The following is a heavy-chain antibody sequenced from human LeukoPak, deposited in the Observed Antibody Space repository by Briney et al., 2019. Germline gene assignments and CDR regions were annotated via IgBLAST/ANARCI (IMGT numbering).Heavy chain of an antibody. D-gene: IGHD6-13*01. CDR1: GLTLRSYT. Sequence: PGGSLRLSCAASGLTLRSYTMNWVRPARGKGLEWVSSIGISSNKIYYADSVKGRFIISRDNAKNSLFLQLNSLRAEDTAVYYCAKDHKYRIAAAGRGWYFDYWGQGTLVTVSS. V-gene: IGHV3-21*01. CDR2: IGISSNKI. CDR3: AKDHKYRIAAAGRGWYFDY. J-gene: IGHJ4*02.